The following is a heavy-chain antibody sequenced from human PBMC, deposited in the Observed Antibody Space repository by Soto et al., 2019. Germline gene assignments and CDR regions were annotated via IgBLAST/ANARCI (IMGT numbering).Heavy chain of an antibody. CDR1: GYIFSSFG. CDR3: AREPRDYGYYYGMDV. Sequence: QVQLVQSGPEVKKPGASVKVSCQASGYIFSSFGIVWVRQAPGQGLEWMGWISAYNGNTNYAQKFQGRVTMTTDTSTSTAYVVLKRLSSDDTAVYYCAREPRDYGYYYGMDVWGQGTTVTVSS. J-gene: IGHJ6*02. V-gene: IGHV1-18*01. D-gene: IGHD4-17*01. CDR2: ISAYNGNT.